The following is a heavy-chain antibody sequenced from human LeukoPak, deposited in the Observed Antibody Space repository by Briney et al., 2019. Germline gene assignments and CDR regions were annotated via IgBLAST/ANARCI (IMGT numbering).Heavy chain of an antibody. CDR2: IIPILGIA. D-gene: IGHD1-20*01. CDR3: ARAVPSITGRGDWFDP. J-gene: IGHJ5*02. Sequence: GASVKVSCKASGGTFSSYAISWVRQAPGQGLEWMGRIIPILGIANYAQKFQGRVTITADKSTSTAYMELSSLRSEDTAVYYCARAVPSITGRGDWFDPWGQGTLVTVSS. V-gene: IGHV1-69*04. CDR1: GGTFSSYA.